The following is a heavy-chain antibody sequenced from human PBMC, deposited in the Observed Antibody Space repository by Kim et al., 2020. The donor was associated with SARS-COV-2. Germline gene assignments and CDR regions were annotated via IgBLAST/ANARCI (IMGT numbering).Heavy chain of an antibody. V-gene: IGHV1-69*13. CDR3: PRDRLDCDILTGPFDY. CDR1: GGTFSSYA. CDR2: ILPIFGTA. J-gene: IGHJ4*02. D-gene: IGHD3-9*01. Sequence: SVKVSCKASGGTFSSYAISWVRQAPGQGLEWMGGILPIFGTANYAQKFQGRVTITADESTSTAYMELSSLCCEDTAVYYCPRDRLDCDILTGPFDYWGQGTLLTVSS.